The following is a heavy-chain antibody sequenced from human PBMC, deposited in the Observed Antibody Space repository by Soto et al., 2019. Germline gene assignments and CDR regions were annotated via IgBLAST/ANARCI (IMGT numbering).Heavy chain of an antibody. Sequence: GGSLRLSCAASGFTFSSYAMHWVRQAPGKGLEWVAVISYDGSNKYYADSVKGRFTISRDNSKNTLYLQMNSLRAEDTAVYYCATAVPTLGYFDYWGQGTLVTVSS. CDR2: ISYDGSNK. CDR3: ATAVPTLGYFDY. V-gene: IGHV3-30-3*01. CDR1: GFTFSSYA. D-gene: IGHD2-2*01. J-gene: IGHJ4*02.